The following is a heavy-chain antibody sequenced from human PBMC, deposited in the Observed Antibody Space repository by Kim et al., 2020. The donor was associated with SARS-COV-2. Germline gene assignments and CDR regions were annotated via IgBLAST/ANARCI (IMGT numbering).Heavy chain of an antibody. D-gene: IGHD3-16*02. V-gene: IGHV4-34*01. CDR1: GDSLSGYY. Sequence: SETLSLTCTIDGDSLSGYYLTWIRQPPGKGLEWVGGVYQRGNSNYNPSLKSRVTISVDISKRQLSLNLNSVTAADTAVYHCVRGPHMYGSYRYGDYWGQGTLVTVSS. CDR2: VYQRGNS. J-gene: IGHJ4*02. CDR3: VRGPHMYGSYRYGDY.